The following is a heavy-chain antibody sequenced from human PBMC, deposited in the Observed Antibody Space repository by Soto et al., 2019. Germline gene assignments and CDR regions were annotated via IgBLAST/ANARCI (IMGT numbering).Heavy chain of an antibody. CDR3: AIDSRGSTAAVFDS. J-gene: IGHJ5*01. Sequence: GGYLRLSCATSGVSFGGYAMSWVRQAPGKGLDWVSSISGSGATTYYTNSVKGRFTISRDNSKNTVYLQMNSLRADDTALYYCAIDSRGSTAAVFDSRAQGALLPVSS. V-gene: IGHV3-23*01. CDR1: GVSFGGYA. CDR2: ISGSGATT. D-gene: IGHD1-26*01.